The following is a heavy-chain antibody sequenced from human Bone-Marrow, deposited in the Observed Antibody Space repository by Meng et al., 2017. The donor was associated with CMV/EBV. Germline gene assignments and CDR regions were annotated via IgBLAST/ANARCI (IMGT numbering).Heavy chain of an antibody. CDR3: VRQRVQLWFYADY. J-gene: IGHJ4*02. Sequence: TVSGASITTTCDYWGWLRQPPGKALEWIGSMYYTGGTYYNPSLKSRVAISMDTSRNLFSLRLDSMTATDTAVYYCVRQRVQLWFYADYWGQGALVTVSS. CDR2: MYYTGGT. CDR1: GASITTTCDY. V-gene: IGHV4-39*01. D-gene: IGHD2-21*01.